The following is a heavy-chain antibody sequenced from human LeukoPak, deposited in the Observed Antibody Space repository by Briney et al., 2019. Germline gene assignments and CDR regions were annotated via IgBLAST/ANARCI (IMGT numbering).Heavy chain of an antibody. V-gene: IGHV1-18*04. J-gene: IGHJ4*02. CDR1: GYTFTSYG. Sequence: ASVKVCCKTSGYTFTSYGISWVRQVPGQGLEWMGWINPNNGNTDYAQRLQGRLTVTKDTSTSTAYMELRSLRSDDTALYYCARDVGQYCSGGSCYPLDYWGQETLVTVSS. D-gene: IGHD2-15*01. CDR2: INPNNGNT. CDR3: ARDVGQYCSGGSCYPLDY.